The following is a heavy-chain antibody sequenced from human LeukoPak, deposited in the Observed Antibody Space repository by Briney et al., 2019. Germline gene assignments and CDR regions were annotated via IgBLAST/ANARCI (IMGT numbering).Heavy chain of an antibody. CDR2: INPHSGGT. V-gene: IGHV1-2*02. CDR1: GYTFTGYY. J-gene: IGHJ4*02. CDR3: ARDVGEYCSSTNCHASHY. Sequence: ASVKVSCKASGYTFTGYYIHWVRQAPGQGLEWMGWINPHSGGTNYAQKFQGGVTMTRDTSITTAYMELSSLRSDDTAVYYCARDVGEYCSSTNCHASHYWGQGTLVTVSS. D-gene: IGHD2-2*01.